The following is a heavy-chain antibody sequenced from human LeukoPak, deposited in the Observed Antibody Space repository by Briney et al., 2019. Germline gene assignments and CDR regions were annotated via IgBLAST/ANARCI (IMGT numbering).Heavy chain of an antibody. Sequence: GGSLRLSCAASGFTFSSYEMNWVRQAPGKGLEWVSYIGSSGSTIYYADSVKGRFTISRDNAKNSLYLQMNSLRAEDTAVYYCARSSRDCSGGSCYPTYYYYYMDVWGKGTTVTVSS. CDR3: ARSSRDCSGGSCYPTYYYYYMDV. D-gene: IGHD2-15*01. J-gene: IGHJ6*03. V-gene: IGHV3-48*03. CDR1: GFTFSSYE. CDR2: IGSSGSTI.